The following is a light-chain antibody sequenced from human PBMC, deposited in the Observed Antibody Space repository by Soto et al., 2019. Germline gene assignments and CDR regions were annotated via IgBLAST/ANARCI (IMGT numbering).Light chain of an antibody. V-gene: IGLV2-14*01. CDR1: SSDVGSYNY. CDR2: EVR. Sequence: QSVLTQPASVSGSPGQSITISCTGTSSDVGSYNYVSWYQQHPGKAPKLLIYEVRNRPSGVSNRFSGSKSGNTASLTISGLQADDEADYYCSSYTSSSTVVFGGGTRLTVL. CDR3: SSYTSSSTVV. J-gene: IGLJ3*02.